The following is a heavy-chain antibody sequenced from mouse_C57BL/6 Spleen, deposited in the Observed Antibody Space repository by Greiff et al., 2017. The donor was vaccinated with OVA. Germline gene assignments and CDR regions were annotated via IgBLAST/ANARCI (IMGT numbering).Heavy chain of an antibody. Sequence: EVQLVESGGGLVKPGGSLILSCAASGFTFSDYGMHWVRQAPEKGLEWFAYISSGSSTIYYADTVKGRFTISRDNAKNTLFLQMTSLRSEDTAMYYCATLLIFADWGQGTLVTVSA. J-gene: IGHJ3*01. CDR2: ISSGSSTI. CDR3: ATLLIFAD. CDR1: GFTFSDYG. V-gene: IGHV5-17*01. D-gene: IGHD2-10*01.